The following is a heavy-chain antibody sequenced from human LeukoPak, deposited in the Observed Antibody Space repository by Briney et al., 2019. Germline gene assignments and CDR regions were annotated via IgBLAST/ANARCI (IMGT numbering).Heavy chain of an antibody. D-gene: IGHD2-2*01. CDR1: GFTFSSYG. Sequence: GGSLRLSCAASGFTFSSYGMHWVRQAPGKGLEWVAFIRYDGSNKYYADSVKGRFTISRDNSKNTLYLQMNSLRAEDTAVYYCAKGGTSNYQLPYNWFDPWGQGTLVTVSS. J-gene: IGHJ5*02. V-gene: IGHV3-30*02. CDR3: AKGGTSNYQLPYNWFDP. CDR2: IRYDGSNK.